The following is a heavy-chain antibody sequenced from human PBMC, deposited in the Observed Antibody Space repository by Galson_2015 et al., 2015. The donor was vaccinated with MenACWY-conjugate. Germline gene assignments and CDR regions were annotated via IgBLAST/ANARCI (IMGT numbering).Heavy chain of an antibody. D-gene: IGHD6-13*01. V-gene: IGHV1-2*06. CDR2: INPNSGGG. CDR3: ARGPLRAAGDSFDS. CDR1: GNSFNAYY. Sequence: SVKVSCKVSGNSFNAYYMHWVRQAPGQGLEWMGRINPNSGGGNFAQKFQGRVTMNRDTSLTTVYMEVTSLRSDDTAVYFCARGPLRAAGDSFDSWGQGTLVMVSS. J-gene: IGHJ4*02.